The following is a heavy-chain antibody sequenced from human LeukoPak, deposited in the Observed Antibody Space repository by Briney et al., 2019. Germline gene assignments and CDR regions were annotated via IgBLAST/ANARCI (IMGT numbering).Heavy chain of an antibody. Sequence: SETLSLTCTVSGGSISSSSYYWGWIRQPPGKRLEWIGSIYYSGSTYYPPSLKSRVTISVDTSKNQFSLKLSSVTAADTAVYYCARPYYDSSGYYYPRTDDAFDIWGQGTMVTVSS. V-gene: IGHV4-39*01. CDR1: GGSISSSSYY. CDR3: ARPYYDSSGYYYPRTDDAFDI. CDR2: IYYSGST. J-gene: IGHJ3*02. D-gene: IGHD3-22*01.